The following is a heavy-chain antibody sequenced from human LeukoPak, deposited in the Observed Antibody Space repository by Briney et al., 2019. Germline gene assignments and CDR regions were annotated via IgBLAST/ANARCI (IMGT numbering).Heavy chain of an antibody. J-gene: IGHJ4*02. V-gene: IGHV1-69*02. CDR1: GGTFSSYT. D-gene: IGHD3-22*01. CDR2: IILILGIA. CDR3: ARHKYDSSGYYSEDY. Sequence: GSSVKVSCKASGGTFSSYTISWVRQAPGQGLEWMGRIILILGIANYAQKFQGRVTITADKSTSTAYMELSSLRSEDTAVYYCARHKYDSSGYYSEDYWGQGTLVTVSS.